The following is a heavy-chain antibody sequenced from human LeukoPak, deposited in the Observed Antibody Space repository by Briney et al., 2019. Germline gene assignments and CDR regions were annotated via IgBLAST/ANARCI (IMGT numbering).Heavy chain of an antibody. J-gene: IGHJ4*02. D-gene: IGHD6-25*01. CDR2: IKQDGSEK. V-gene: IGHV3-7*03. CDR3: VRGPHIAATSY. CDR1: GLTVSSTY. Sequence: GGSLRLSCAASGLTVSSTYMSWVRQAPGKGLEWVANIKQDGSEKQYVDSVKGRFAISGDNAKKSLYLQINTLRAEDTAVYYCVRGPHIAATSYWGQGTLVTVSS.